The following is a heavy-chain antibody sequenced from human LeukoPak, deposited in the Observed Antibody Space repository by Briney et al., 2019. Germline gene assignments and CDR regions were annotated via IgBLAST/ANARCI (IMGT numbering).Heavy chain of an antibody. V-gene: IGHV3-11*05. Sequence: GGSLRLSCAASGFTFNHYHMTWIRQAPGKGLEWVSYISSSSSYTNYADSVKGRSTISRDNAKNSLYLHMNSLRSEDVAADYDARGGGYYYDSSDYYREEYFQHWGQGTLVTVSS. D-gene: IGHD3-22*01. J-gene: IGHJ1*01. CDR2: ISSSSSYT. CDR1: GFTFNHYH. CDR3: ARGGGYYYDSSDYYREEYFQH.